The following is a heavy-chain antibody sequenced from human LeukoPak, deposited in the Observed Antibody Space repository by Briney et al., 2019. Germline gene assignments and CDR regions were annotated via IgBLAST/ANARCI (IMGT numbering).Heavy chain of an antibody. CDR1: GLTFRAHY. CDR3: ARAGRGSWYGEQPLFDY. CDR2: ISIDGNTI. V-gene: IGHV3-11*04. D-gene: IGHD1/OR15-1a*01. Sequence: GGSLRLSCAPSGLTFRAHYMSWIRQAPGKGLEGVSYISIDGNTIYYADSVKGRFTNSRENAKNSLYLQMGSLRAEDTAVYYCARAGRGSWYGEQPLFDYWGQGTLVTVSS. J-gene: IGHJ4*02.